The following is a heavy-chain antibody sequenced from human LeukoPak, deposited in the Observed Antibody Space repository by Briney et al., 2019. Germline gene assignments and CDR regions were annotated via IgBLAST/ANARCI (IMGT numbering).Heavy chain of an antibody. D-gene: IGHD2-2*01. V-gene: IGHV1-69*01. CDR3: ASGDCHTTSCGYYYYYMDV. J-gene: IGHJ6*03. CDR2: IIPIFGTA. CDR1: GGTFSNYA. Sequence: ASVKVSCKASGGTFSNYAIYWVRQAPGQGLEWLGGIIPIFGTAIYAQKFQGRVTITADESTSTAYMELSSLRSEDTAVYYCASGDCHTTSCGYYYYYMDVWGKGTTVTVSS.